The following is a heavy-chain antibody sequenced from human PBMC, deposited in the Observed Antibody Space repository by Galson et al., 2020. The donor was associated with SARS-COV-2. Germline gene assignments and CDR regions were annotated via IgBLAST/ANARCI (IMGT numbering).Heavy chain of an antibody. V-gene: IGHV4-38-2*02. CDR1: GYSISSDYY. Sequence: SETLSLTCAVSGYSISSDYYWGWIRQPPGKGLEWIGNIYSSGTTTYYNPSLKSRVTIFLDTSENQFSLKLSSVTAGDTAVYFCVRDHLDFYHFDVWGKGTTVTVS. CDR2: IYSSGTTT. J-gene: IGHJ6*03. CDR3: VRDHLDFYHFDV.